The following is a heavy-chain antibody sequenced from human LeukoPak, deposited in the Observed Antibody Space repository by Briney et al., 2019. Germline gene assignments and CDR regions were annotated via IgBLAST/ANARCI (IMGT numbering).Heavy chain of an antibody. CDR2: ISSSSSYI. CDR1: GFTFSSYS. J-gene: IGHJ6*03. CDR3: ARIPPYCSSTSCYYYMDV. V-gene: IGHV3-21*01. D-gene: IGHD2-2*01. Sequence: GGSLRLSCAASGFTFSSYSMNWVRQAPGKWLEWVSSISSSSSYIYYADSVKGRFTISRDNAKNSLYLQMNSLRAEDTAVYYCARIPPYCSSTSCYYYMDVWGKGTTVTVSS.